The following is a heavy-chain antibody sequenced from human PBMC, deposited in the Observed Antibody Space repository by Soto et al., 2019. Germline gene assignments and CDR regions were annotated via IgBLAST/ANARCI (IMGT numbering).Heavy chain of an antibody. V-gene: IGHV3-33*01. CDR1: GFTFSSYG. Sequence: GGSLRLSCAASGFTFSSYGMHWVRQAPGKGLEWVAVIWYDGSNKYYADSVKGRFTISRDNSKNTLYLQMNSLRAEDTAVYYCAVQQYGDYVLIQGHGGFDYWGQGTLVTVSS. J-gene: IGHJ4*02. CDR3: AVQQYGDYVLIQGHGGFDY. D-gene: IGHD4-17*01. CDR2: IWYDGSNK.